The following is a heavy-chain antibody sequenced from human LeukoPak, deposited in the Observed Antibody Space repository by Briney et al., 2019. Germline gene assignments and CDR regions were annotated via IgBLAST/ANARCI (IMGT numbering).Heavy chain of an antibody. CDR3: ARDRCSGGSCYHYDAFDI. D-gene: IGHD2-15*01. V-gene: IGHV1-46*01. J-gene: IGHJ3*02. CDR2: INPSGGST. CDR1: GYTFTSYY. Sequence: GASVKVSCKASGYTFTSYYMHWVRQAPGQGFEWMGIINPSGGSTSYAQKFQGRVTITADESTSTAYMELSSLRSEDTAVYYCARDRCSGGSCYHYDAFDIWGQGTMVTVSS.